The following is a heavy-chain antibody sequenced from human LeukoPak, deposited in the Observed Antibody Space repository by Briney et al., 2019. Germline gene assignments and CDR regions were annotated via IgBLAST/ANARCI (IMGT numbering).Heavy chain of an antibody. D-gene: IGHD5-18*01. J-gene: IGHJ4*02. Sequence: SETLSLTCAVYGGSFSGYYWSWIRQPPGKGLEWIGEINHSGSINYNPSLKSRVTISVDTSKNQFSLKLSSVTAADTAVYYCVRPSSHDYSYGYFDYWDQGILVTVSS. CDR1: GGSFSGYY. CDR2: INHSGSI. CDR3: VRPSSHDYSYGYFDY. V-gene: IGHV4-34*01.